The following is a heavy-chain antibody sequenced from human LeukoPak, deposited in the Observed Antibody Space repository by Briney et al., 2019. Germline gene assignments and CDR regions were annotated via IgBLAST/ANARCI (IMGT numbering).Heavy chain of an antibody. D-gene: IGHD7-27*01. J-gene: IGHJ4*02. Sequence: GRSLRLSCAASGFTFSSYGMHWVRQAPGKGLEWVAVIWYDGSNKYYADSVKGRFTISRDNSKNTLYLQMNSLRAEDTAIYYCAKSLSGDFNFWGQGIVVTVSS. CDR2: IWYDGSNK. CDR1: GFTFSSYG. CDR3: AKSLSGDFNF. V-gene: IGHV3-33*06.